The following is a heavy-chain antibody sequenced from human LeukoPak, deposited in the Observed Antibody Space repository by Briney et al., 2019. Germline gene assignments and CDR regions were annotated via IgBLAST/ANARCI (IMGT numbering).Heavy chain of an antibody. V-gene: IGHV3-23*01. CDR3: AKDRYYDSSGYMGDYFDY. CDR1: GFTFSSYA. CDR2: ISGSGGST. J-gene: IGHJ4*02. Sequence: GGSLRLSCAASGFTFSSYAMSWVRQAPGKGLEWVSAISGSGGSTYYADSVKGRFTISRDNSKNTLYLQMNSLRAEDTAVYYCAKDRYYDSSGYMGDYFDYWGQGTLVTVSS. D-gene: IGHD3-22*01.